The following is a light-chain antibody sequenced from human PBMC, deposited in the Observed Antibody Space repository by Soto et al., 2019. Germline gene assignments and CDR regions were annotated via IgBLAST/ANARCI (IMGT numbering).Light chain of an antibody. CDR1: QSISSW. CDR2: KAS. V-gene: IGKV1-5*03. CDR3: QQYGSYLGT. J-gene: IGKJ1*01. Sequence: IQMTQSPSTRAGAVGDSVTSTCRASQSISSWLAWYQQKPGKAPKLLIYKASSLESGVPSRFSGSGSGTEFTLTISRLEPEDFAVYYCQQYGSYLGTFGQGTKV.